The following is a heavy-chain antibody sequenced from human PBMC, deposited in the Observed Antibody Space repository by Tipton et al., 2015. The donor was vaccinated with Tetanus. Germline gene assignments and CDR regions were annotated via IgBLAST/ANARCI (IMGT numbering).Heavy chain of an antibody. Sequence: GSLRLSCAASGFTFSSYWMSWVRQAPGKGLEWVANIKQDGSEKYYVDSVKGRFTISRDNAKNSLYLQMNSLRAEDTAVYYCARDKSMVRGVIIRYNWFDPWGQGTLVTVSS. V-gene: IGHV3-7*03. CDR3: ARDKSMVRGVIIRYNWFDP. CDR1: GFTFSSYW. CDR2: IKQDGSEK. J-gene: IGHJ5*02. D-gene: IGHD3-10*01.